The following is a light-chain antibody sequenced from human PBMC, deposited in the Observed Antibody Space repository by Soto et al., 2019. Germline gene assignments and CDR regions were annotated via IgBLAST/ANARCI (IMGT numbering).Light chain of an antibody. CDR3: QQYNNCPPWT. CDR1: QSVSSN. J-gene: IGKJ1*01. V-gene: IGKV3-15*01. CDR2: GAS. Sequence: EIVMTQSPAILSVSPGERATLSCRASQSVSSNLAWYQQKPGQAPRLLIYGASTRATGIPARFSGTGSGTEFTLTISSLQSEDFAVYYCQQYNNCPPWTFGQGTKVDI.